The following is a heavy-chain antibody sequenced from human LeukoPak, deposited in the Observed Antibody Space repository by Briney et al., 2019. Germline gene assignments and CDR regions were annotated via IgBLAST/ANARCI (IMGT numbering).Heavy chain of an antibody. CDR3: AKDLRYSSGWYLHFDY. Sequence: TGGSLRLSRAASGFTFSSYAMSWVRQAPGKGLEWVSAISGSGGSTYYADSVKGRFTISRDNSKNTLYLQMNSLRAEDTAVYYCAKDLRYSSGWYLHFDYLGQGNLVTVSS. CDR1: GFTFSSYA. V-gene: IGHV3-23*01. D-gene: IGHD6-19*01. CDR2: ISGSGGST. J-gene: IGHJ4*02.